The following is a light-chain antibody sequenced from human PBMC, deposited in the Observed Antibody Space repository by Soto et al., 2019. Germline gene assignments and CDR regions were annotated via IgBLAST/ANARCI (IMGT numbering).Light chain of an antibody. CDR1: QGISND. CDR3: LQHHSYPWT. Sequence: DIRMTQSPSSLSASIGDRVTITCRASQGISNDLGWYQQKPGLAPKRLISAASTLQSGVPSRFRGSGSGTEFSLTISGPQTEDIATYYCLQHHSYPWTFGQGTKVEIQ. J-gene: IGKJ1*01. CDR2: AAS. V-gene: IGKV1-17*01.